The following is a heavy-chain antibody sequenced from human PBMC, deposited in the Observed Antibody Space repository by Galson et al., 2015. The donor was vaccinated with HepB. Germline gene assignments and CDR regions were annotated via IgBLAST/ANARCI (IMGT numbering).Heavy chain of an antibody. CDR1: GFTFSNAW. V-gene: IGHV3-15*01. CDR3: TTTDDYIFYAFDI. D-gene: IGHD3-16*01. CDR2: IKSKTDGGTT. J-gene: IGHJ3*02. Sequence: SLRLSCAASGFTFSNAWMSWVRQAPGKGLEWVGRIKSKTDGGTTDYAAPVKGRFTISRDDSKNTLYLQMNSLKTEDTAVYYCTTTDDYIFYAFDIWGQGTMVTVSS.